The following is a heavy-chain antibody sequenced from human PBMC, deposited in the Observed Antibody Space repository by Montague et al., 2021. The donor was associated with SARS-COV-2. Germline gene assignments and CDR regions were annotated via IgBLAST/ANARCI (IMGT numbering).Heavy chain of an antibody. J-gene: IGHJ4*02. CDR3: ARDLGDY. CDR1: GGSISRYY. V-gene: IGHV4-59*13. Sequence: SETRSLTCTVAGGSISRYYWSWIRQSPGKGLEWIGNIYYSGSTNYNPSLKSRVTISLDTSKNQLSLKLSSATAADTAVYYCARDLGDYWGQGTLVTVSS. CDR2: IYYSGST.